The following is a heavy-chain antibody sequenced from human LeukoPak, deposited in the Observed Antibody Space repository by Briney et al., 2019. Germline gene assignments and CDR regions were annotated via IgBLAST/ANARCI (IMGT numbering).Heavy chain of an antibody. Sequence: GGSLRLSCAASGFPFNDHYISWIRQAPGKGLEWVSHIGGSGSFIYYADSVRGRFTISRDNAKNSVYLQMNSLRDEDTAVYFCARLLATWDYYYMDVWGKGTTVTVSS. CDR2: IGGSGSFI. CDR3: ARLLATWDYYYMDV. CDR1: GFPFNDHY. D-gene: IGHD3-3*02. V-gene: IGHV3-11*04. J-gene: IGHJ6*03.